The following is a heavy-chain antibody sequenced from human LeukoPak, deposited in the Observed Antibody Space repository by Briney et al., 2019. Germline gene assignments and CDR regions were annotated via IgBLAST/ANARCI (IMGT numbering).Heavy chain of an antibody. Sequence: SETLSLTYAVYGGSFSGYYWSWIRQPPGKGLEWIGEINHSGSTNYNPSLKSRVTISVDTSKNQFSLKLSSVTAADTAVYYCARARNWNKYYFDYWGQGTLVTVSS. D-gene: IGHD1/OR15-1a*01. J-gene: IGHJ4*02. V-gene: IGHV4-34*01. CDR1: GGSFSGYY. CDR3: ARARNWNKYYFDY. CDR2: INHSGST.